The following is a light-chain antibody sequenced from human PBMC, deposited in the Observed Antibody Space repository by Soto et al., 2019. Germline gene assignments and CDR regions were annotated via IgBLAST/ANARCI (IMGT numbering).Light chain of an antibody. Sequence: EIVLTQSPATLSLSPGERATLSCRTSQTIRGLLNWYQQRPGQAPRLLIYDTSTRATDIPARFSGSGSGTDFILTISSLHPEDFGVYFCQQRHNWPITFGQGTRLDIK. CDR1: QTIRGL. CDR3: QQRHNWPIT. V-gene: IGKV3-11*01. J-gene: IGKJ5*01. CDR2: DTS.